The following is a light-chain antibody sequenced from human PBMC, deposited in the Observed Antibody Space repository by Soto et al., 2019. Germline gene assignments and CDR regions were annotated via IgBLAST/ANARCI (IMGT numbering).Light chain of an antibody. J-gene: IGLJ3*02. Sequence: QLVLTQPPSVSGAPGQRVTISCSGSSSNIGAGYDVQWYQQHPGKAPKLLISGNSNRPSGVPDRFSGSESGTSASLAITGLQAEDEAHYHCQSYDTSLNAKVFGGGTKLTVL. CDR2: GNS. V-gene: IGLV1-40*01. CDR3: QSYDTSLNAKV. CDR1: SSNIGAGYD.